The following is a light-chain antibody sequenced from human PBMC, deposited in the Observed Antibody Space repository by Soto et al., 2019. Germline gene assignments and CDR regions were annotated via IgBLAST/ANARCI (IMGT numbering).Light chain of an antibody. CDR1: QSVSSN. J-gene: IGKJ1*01. CDR3: QQYNNWPTWT. Sequence: EIVLTQSPCTLSLSPGERATLSCRASQSVSSNLAWYQQKPGQAPRLLIYGASTRATGIPARFSGSGSGTEFTLTISSLQSEDFAVYYCQQYNNWPTWTFGQGTKVDIK. V-gene: IGKV3-15*01. CDR2: GAS.